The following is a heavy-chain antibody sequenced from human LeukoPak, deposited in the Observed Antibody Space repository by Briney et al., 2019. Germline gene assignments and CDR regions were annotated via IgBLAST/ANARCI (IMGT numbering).Heavy chain of an antibody. J-gene: IGHJ4*02. CDR1: GFTFSSYS. CDR3: ARDKKTDDYGDYWPWVVDY. D-gene: IGHD4-17*01. V-gene: IGHV3-21*06. CDR2: ISSSSSSYI. Sequence: PGGSLRLSCAASGFTFSSYSMNWVRQAPGKGLEWVSSISSSSSSYIYYADSVKGRFTISRDNAKNSLYLQMNSLRAEDTAVYYCARDKKTDDYGDYWPWVVDYWGQGTLVTVSS.